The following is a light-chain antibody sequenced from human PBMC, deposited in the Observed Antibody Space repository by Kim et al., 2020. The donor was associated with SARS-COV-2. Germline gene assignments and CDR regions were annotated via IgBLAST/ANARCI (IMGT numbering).Light chain of an antibody. CDR1: SGHRTYG. Sequence: QPVLTQSPSASASLGASVKLTCTLSSGHRTYGIAWHQQLPGKGPRYLMKVNLDGSHNKGDGIPNRFSGSSSGVERYLTISSLQSEDEGDYYCQTWDSGIRVFGGGTQLTVL. J-gene: IGLJ2*01. CDR3: QTWDSGIRV. CDR2: VNLDGSH. V-gene: IGLV4-69*01.